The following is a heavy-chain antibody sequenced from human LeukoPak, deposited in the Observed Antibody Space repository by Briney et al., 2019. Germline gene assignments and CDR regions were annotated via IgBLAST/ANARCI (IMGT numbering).Heavy chain of an antibody. D-gene: IGHD3-22*01. V-gene: IGHV3-7*01. CDR3: ARDLYRIVVVPHYFDY. CDR2: IKKDGSEK. Sequence: GGTLRLSCAASGFTFSSYWMSWVRQAPGKGLEWVANIKKDGSEKYYVDSVKGRFTISRDNAKNSLYLQMNSLRAEDTAVYYCARDLYRIVVVPHYFDYWGQGTLVTVSS. CDR1: GFTFSSYW. J-gene: IGHJ4*02.